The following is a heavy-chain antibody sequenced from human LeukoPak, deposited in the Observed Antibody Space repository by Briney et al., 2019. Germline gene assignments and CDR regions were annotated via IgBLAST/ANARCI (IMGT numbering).Heavy chain of an antibody. CDR3: ARGISGWTPFDY. J-gene: IGHJ4*02. D-gene: IGHD6-19*01. Sequence: GGAPRLSCAASGFTFSSYGMHSVRQAPRKRLEWVAFIRYDGSNTYYADSVKGRFTVSRDNAKNSLYLQMNSPRAEPTTVYYCARGISGWTPFDYWGQGTLVTVS. CDR2: IRYDGSNT. CDR1: GFTFSSYG. V-gene: IGHV3-30*02.